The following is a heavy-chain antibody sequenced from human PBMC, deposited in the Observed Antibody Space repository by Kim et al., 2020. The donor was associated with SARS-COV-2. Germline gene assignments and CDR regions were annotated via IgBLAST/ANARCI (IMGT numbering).Heavy chain of an antibody. Sequence: SETLSLTCTVSGVSISSHSWSWIRQPPGKGLEWIGYIYNSGTTKYNPSLKSRVTISVDTSKNQFSLKLSSVTTADTAVYYCARDRGPVAGLSDAFDIWGQGTMVTVSS. CDR3: ARDRGPVAGLSDAFDI. J-gene: IGHJ3*02. CDR2: IYNSGTT. CDR1: GVSISSHS. V-gene: IGHV4-59*11. D-gene: IGHD6-19*01.